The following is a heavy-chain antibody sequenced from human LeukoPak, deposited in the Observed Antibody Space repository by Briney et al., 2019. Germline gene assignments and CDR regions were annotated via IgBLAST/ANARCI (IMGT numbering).Heavy chain of an antibody. CDR2: IYYSGST. Sequence: SETLSLTCAVSGGSISSSSYYWGWIRQPPGKGLEWIGSIYYSGSTYYNPSLKSRVTISVDTSKNQFSLKLSSVTAADTAVYYCARHRLDTAMVTYWFDPWGQGTLVTVSS. J-gene: IGHJ5*02. V-gene: IGHV4-39*01. CDR3: ARHRLDTAMVTYWFDP. CDR1: GGSISSSSYY. D-gene: IGHD5-18*01.